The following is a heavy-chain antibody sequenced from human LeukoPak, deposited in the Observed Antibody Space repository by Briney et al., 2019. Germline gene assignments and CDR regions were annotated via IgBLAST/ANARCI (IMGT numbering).Heavy chain of an antibody. J-gene: IGHJ4*02. D-gene: IGHD3-3*01. CDR3: AMTYDFWSGHLFR. V-gene: IGHV4-4*07. CDR1: GGSISSYY. CDR2: IYTSGST. Sequence: SETLSLTSTVSGGSISSYYWSWIRQPAGKRLEWIGRIYTSGSTNYNPSHKSRVTMSVDTSKNQCSLKLSSVTAADTAVYYCAMTYDFWSGHLFRWGQGTLVTVSS.